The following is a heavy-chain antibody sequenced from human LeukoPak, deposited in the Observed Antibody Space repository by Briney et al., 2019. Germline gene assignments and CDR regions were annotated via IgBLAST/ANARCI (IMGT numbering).Heavy chain of an antibody. Sequence: ASVKVSCKASGYTFTSYAMNWVRQAPGQGLEWMGWINTNTGNPTYAQGFTGRFVFSLDTSVSTAYLQISSLKAEDTAVYYCARDHVKLTGSFHPFDAFDVWGQGTLVTVSS. J-gene: IGHJ3*01. CDR3: ARDHVKLTGSFHPFDAFDV. D-gene: IGHD3-9*01. V-gene: IGHV7-4-1*02. CDR1: GYTFTSYA. CDR2: INTNTGNP.